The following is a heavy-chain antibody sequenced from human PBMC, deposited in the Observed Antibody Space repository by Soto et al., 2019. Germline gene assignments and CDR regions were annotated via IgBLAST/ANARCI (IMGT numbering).Heavy chain of an antibody. CDR2: IWYDGSNK. D-gene: IGHD6-19*01. J-gene: IGHJ4*02. Sequence: QVQLVESGGGVVQPGRSLRLSCAASGFTFSSYGMHWVRQAPGKGLEWVAVIWYDGSNKYYADSVKVRFTISRDNSKNTLYLQMNSLRAEDTAVYYCARDRYSSGWYDLDYWGQGTLVTVSS. V-gene: IGHV3-33*01. CDR3: ARDRYSSGWYDLDY. CDR1: GFTFSSYG.